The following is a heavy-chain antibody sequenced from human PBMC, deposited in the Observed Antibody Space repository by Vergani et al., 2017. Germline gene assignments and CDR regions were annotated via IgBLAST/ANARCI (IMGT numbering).Heavy chain of an antibody. CDR1: GFTSSSYS. V-gene: IGHV3-30*18. J-gene: IGHJ4*02. CDR2: ISYDGSNK. CDR3: AKDRYGDY. D-gene: IGHD1-1*01. Sequence: QVHLVESGGGVVQPGRSLRLSCVVSGFTSSSYSMHWVRPAPGKGLEWVAVISYDGSNKYYADAVKGRFTISRDNSKNTLYLQMNSLRAEDTAVYYCAKDRYGDYWGQGTLVTVSS.